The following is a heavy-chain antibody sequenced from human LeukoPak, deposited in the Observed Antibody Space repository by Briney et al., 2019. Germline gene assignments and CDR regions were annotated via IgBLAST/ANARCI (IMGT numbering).Heavy chain of an antibody. V-gene: IGHV4-34*01. J-gene: IGHJ4*02. CDR2: INHSGST. D-gene: IGHD6-19*01. CDR3: ARLRYSSGWYVPEIDY. Sequence: SETLSLTCAVYGGSFSGYYWSWIRQPPGKGLEWIGEINHSGSTNYNPSLKSRVTISVDTSKNQFSLKLSSVTAADTAVYYCARLRYSSGWYVPEIDYWGQGTLVTVSS. CDR1: GGSFSGYY.